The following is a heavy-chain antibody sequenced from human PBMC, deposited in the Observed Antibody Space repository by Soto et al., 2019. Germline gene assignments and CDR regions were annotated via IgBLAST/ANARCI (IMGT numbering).Heavy chain of an antibody. CDR1: GFTFSSYT. CDR2: ISSGSSYM. V-gene: IGHV3-21*01. CDR3: ARDILAGGAYPDS. D-gene: IGHD3-10*01. J-gene: IGHJ5*01. Sequence: EVQLVESGGGLVKPGGPLRLSCAASGFTFSSYTMNWVRQAPGKGLEWISSISSGSSYMYYAGPVKGRFTITRDNAKNSPFLHMNSLRADDTAVYYCARDILAGGAYPDSWGQGTKVTVSS.